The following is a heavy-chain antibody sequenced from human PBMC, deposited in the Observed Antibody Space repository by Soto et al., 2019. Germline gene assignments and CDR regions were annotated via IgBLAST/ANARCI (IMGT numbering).Heavy chain of an antibody. D-gene: IGHD3-9*01. Sequence: ESGGGPVKPGGSLLLSCAASGFSFSSYVINWVRQAPGKGLEWVAVISYDGSNKYYADSVKGRFTISRDNAKNSLYLQMNSLRAEDTAVYYCARGGILTDYFVSDYWGQGTLVTVSS. CDR3: ARGGILTDYFVSDY. J-gene: IGHJ4*02. CDR1: GFSFSSYV. CDR2: ISYDGSNK. V-gene: IGHV3-30*03.